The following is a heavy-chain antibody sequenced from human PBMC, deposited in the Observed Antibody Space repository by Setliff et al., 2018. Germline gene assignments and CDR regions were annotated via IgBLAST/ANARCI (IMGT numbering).Heavy chain of an antibody. J-gene: IGHJ1*01. Sequence: SETLSLTCTVSGNSISPYYWSWIRQPPGEGLEWVGYIYYSGSANYNPSLKSRVTISVDTSKNQFSLKLSSVTAADTAVYYCARVYGGYFQWGHGTLVTVSS. CDR1: GNSISPYY. CDR2: IYYSGSA. V-gene: IGHV4-59*01. D-gene: IGHD2-21*02. CDR3: ARVYGGYFQ.